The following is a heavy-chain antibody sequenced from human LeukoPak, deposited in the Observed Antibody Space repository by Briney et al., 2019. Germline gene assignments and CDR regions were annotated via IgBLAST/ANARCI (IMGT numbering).Heavy chain of an antibody. CDR1: GYTFTSYY. D-gene: IGHD4-23*01. Sequence: ASVKVSCKASGYTFTSYYMNWVRQAPGRGLEWMGIINPSVGSTSYAQRFQGRVTMTRDTSTSTVYVELSSLRSEDTAVYYCAREGIDYGGNPNYFDYWGQGTLVTVSS. CDR3: AREGIDYGGNPNYFDY. CDR2: INPSVGST. J-gene: IGHJ4*02. V-gene: IGHV1-46*01.